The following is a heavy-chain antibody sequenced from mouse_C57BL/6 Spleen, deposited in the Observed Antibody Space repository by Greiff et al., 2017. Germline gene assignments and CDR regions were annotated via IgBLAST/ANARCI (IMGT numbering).Heavy chain of an antibody. V-gene: IGHV1-69*01. Sequence: VQLQQSGAELVMPGASVKLSCKASGYTFTSYWMHWVKQRPGQGLEWIGEIDPSDSYTNYNHKFKGKSTLTVDKSSSTAYMQLSSLTSEDSAVYYCARWGYGSSPFDYWGQGTPLTVSA. D-gene: IGHD1-1*01. CDR1: GYTFTSYW. CDR3: ARWGYGSSPFDY. J-gene: IGHJ2*01. CDR2: IDPSDSYT.